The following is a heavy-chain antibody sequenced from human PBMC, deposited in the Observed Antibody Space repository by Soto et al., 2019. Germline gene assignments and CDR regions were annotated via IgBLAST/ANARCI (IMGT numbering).Heavy chain of an antibody. J-gene: IGHJ4*02. Sequence: PSETLSLTCTVSGGAISINYWTLIRQPPGKGLEWIGYVYNSGSTNYNPSLKSRVTISEDTSKSQFSLKVNSMTAADTAVYYCARYRREAVDWYTLDNWGQGILVTVSS. CDR1: GGAISINY. CDR2: VYNSGST. V-gene: IGHV4-59*01. D-gene: IGHD1-1*01. CDR3: ARYRREAVDWYTLDN.